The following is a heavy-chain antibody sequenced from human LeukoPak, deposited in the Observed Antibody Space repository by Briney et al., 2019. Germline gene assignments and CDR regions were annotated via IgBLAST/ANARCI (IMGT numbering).Heavy chain of an antibody. Sequence: GGSLRLSCAASGFTFSSYAMSWVRQAPGKGLEWVSATSGSGGSTYYADSGKGRFTISRDNSKNTLYLQMNSLRAEDTAVYYCPKIPYPMYSSGSPFDYWGQGTLVTVSS. CDR2: TSGSGGST. J-gene: IGHJ4*02. V-gene: IGHV3-23*01. CDR3: PKIPYPMYSSGSPFDY. CDR1: GFTFSSYA. D-gene: IGHD6-19*01.